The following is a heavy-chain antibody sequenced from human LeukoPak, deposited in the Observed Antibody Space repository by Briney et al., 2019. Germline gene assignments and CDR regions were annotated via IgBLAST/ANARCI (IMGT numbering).Heavy chain of an antibody. Sequence: PGGSLRLTCAASGFTFSSYAMSWVRQAPGKGLEWVSAISGSGGSTYYADSVKGRFTISRDNSKNTLYLQMNSLRAEDTAVYYCAKSRSGWYPASGLDYWGQGTLVTVSS. J-gene: IGHJ4*02. CDR1: GFTFSSYA. V-gene: IGHV3-23*01. CDR3: AKSRSGWYPASGLDY. CDR2: ISGSGGST. D-gene: IGHD6-19*01.